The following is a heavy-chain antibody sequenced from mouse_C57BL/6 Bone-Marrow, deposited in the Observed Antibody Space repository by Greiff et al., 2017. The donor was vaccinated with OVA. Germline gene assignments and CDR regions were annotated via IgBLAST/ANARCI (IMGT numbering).Heavy chain of an antibody. Sequence: VKLMESGAELARPGASVKLSCKASGYTFTSYGISWVKQRTGQGLEWIGEIYPRSGNTYYNEKFKGKATLTADKSSSTAYMELRSLTSEDSAVYFCARPLRSIYYAMDYWGQGTSVTVSS. D-gene: IGHD1-1*01. CDR1: GYTFTSYG. CDR2: IYPRSGNT. J-gene: IGHJ4*01. V-gene: IGHV1-81*01. CDR3: ARPLRSIYYAMDY.